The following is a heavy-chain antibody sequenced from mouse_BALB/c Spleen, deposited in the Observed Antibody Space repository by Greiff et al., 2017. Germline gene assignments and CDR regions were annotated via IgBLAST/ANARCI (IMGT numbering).Heavy chain of an antibody. CDR1: GFTFSSYG. J-gene: IGHJ2*01. CDR2: ISSGGSYT. Sequence: EVHLVESGGDLVKPGGSLKLSCAASGFTFSSYGMSWVRQTPDKRLEWVATISSGGSYTYYPDSVKGRFTISRDNAKNTLYLQMSSLKSEDTAMYYCAVPKGYYFDYWGQGTTLTVSS. D-gene: IGHD5-1*01. CDR3: AVPKGYYFDY. V-gene: IGHV5-6*01.